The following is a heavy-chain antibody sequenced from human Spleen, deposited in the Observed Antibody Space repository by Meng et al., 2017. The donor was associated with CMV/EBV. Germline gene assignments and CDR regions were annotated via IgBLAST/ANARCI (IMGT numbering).Heavy chain of an antibody. Sequence: GGTFNSYTISWVRQAPGQGLEWMGRIIPVLGITSYSQNFQGRLTITADKSTTTVYMELSSLRSEDTAVYYCARNGDSRDYWGWFDPWGQGTLVTVSS. J-gene: IGHJ5*02. CDR1: GGTFNSYT. CDR3: ARNGDSRDYWGWFDP. CDR2: IIPVLGIT. D-gene: IGHD2-21*02. V-gene: IGHV1-69*02.